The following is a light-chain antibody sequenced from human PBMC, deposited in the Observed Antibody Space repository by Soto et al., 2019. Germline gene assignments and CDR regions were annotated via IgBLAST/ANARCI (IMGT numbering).Light chain of an antibody. CDR1: SSDVGNYKY. J-gene: IGLJ1*01. CDR3: SSYTISNTLPFV. Sequence: QSALTQPASVSGSPGQSITISCTGTSSDVGNYKYVSWYQQHPGKAPKLMIYEVSNRPSGVSNRFSGSKSGNTASLTISGLQAEDEADYYCSSYTISNTLPFVFGTGTKVTV. CDR2: EVS. V-gene: IGLV2-14*01.